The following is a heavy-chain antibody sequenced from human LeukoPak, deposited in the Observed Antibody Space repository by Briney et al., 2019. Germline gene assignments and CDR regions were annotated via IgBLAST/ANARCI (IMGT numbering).Heavy chain of an antibody. CDR3: AKLNNYDLMIDY. CDR1: GGSISTSNYY. D-gene: IGHD3-3*01. V-gene: IGHV4-39*07. Sequence: SETLSLTCTVSGGSISTSNYYWGWIRQPPGKGLEWIGNIFHSGNTYYNPSLKSRVTISVDTSKNQFSLKLSSVTAADTAVYYCAKLNNYDLMIDYWGQGTLVTVSS. CDR2: IFHSGNT. J-gene: IGHJ4*02.